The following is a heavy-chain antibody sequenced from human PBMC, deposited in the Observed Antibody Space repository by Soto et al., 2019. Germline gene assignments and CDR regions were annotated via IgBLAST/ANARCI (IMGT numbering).Heavy chain of an antibody. V-gene: IGHV1-3*01. D-gene: IGHD6-13*01. CDR2: INAGIGNT. CDR3: ARWVAAAGTRWFDP. J-gene: IGHJ5*02. Sequence: ASVKVSCKASGYTFTSYAMHWVRQAPGQRLEWMGWINAGIGNTKYSQKFQGRVTITRDTSASTAYMELSSLRSEDTAVYYCARWVAAAGTRWFDPWGQGTLVTVPQ. CDR1: GYTFTSYA.